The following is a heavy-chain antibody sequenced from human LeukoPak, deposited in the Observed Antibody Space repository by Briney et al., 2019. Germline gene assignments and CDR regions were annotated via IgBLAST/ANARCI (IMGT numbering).Heavy chain of an antibody. CDR1: GFSFSSYW. CDR3: ARGGGHLDC. Sequence: PGGSLRLSCAASGFSFSSYWMSWVRQAPGKGLERVANIKQDGSDKYYLTSVRGRFTISRDNAKNSLFLQMNSLRVEDTAVYYCARGGGHLDCWGQGTLVTVSS. J-gene: IGHJ4*02. D-gene: IGHD4-23*01. CDR2: IKQDGSDK. V-gene: IGHV3-7*03.